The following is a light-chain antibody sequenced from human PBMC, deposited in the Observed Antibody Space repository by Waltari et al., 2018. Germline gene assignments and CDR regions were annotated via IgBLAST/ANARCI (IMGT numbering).Light chain of an antibody. Sequence: QSALTQPPSVSGSPGQLVTISCTGTSSDIINYSYVSWYQQEADKAPKLLIFEVNNRPSGVSIRFSGSKSGNTASLTISGLQAEDEANYYCVSYRSSGRLIFGGGTKLTVL. CDR2: EVN. CDR3: VSYRSSGRLI. V-gene: IGLV2-14*01. J-gene: IGLJ2*01. CDR1: SSDIINYSY.